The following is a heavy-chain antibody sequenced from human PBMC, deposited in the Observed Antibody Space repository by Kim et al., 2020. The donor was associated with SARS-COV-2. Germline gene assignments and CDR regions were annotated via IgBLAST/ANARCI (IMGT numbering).Heavy chain of an antibody. CDR2: IYYSGST. CDR1: GGSISSSSYY. D-gene: IGHD5-12*01. CDR3: ARRSGEMATIVDY. V-gene: IGHV4-39*01. J-gene: IGHJ4*02. Sequence: SETLSLTCTVSGGSISSSSYYWGWIRQPPGKGLEWIGSIYYSGSTYYNPSLKSRVTISVDTSKNQFSLKLSSVTAADTAVYYCARRSGEMATIVDYWGRG.